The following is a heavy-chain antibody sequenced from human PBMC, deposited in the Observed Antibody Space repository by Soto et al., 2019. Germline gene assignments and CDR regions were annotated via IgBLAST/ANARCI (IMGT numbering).Heavy chain of an antibody. V-gene: IGHV1-69*13. CDR2: IIPIFGTA. Sequence: SVKVSCKASGGTFSSYAISWVRQAPGQGLEWMGGIIPIFGTANYAQKFQGRVTITADESTSTAYMELSSLRSEDTAVYYCARVRFDYGSGSFCYGMDVWGQGTTVTVSS. J-gene: IGHJ6*02. D-gene: IGHD3-10*01. CDR1: GGTFSSYA. CDR3: ARVRFDYGSGSFCYGMDV.